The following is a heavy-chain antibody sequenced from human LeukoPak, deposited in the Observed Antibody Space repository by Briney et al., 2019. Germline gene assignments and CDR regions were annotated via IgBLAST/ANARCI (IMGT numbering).Heavy chain of an antibody. CDR3: ARHCGSGGSCYSGSFDY. CDR1: GYSFTSYW. V-gene: IGHV5-51*01. Sequence: GESLKIPCKGSGYSFTSYWIGWVRQMPGEGLEWMGIIYPGDSDTRYSPSFQGQVTISADKSISTAYLQWSSLKASDTAMYYCARHCGSGGSCYSGSFDYWGQGTLVTVSS. D-gene: IGHD2-15*01. J-gene: IGHJ4*02. CDR2: IYPGDSDT.